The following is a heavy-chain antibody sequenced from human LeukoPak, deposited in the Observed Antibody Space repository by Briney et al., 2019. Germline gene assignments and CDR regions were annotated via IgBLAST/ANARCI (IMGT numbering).Heavy chain of an antibody. V-gene: IGHV7-4-1*02. CDR1: GYTFTDHS. CDR2: INTNTGNP. J-gene: IGHJ4*02. CDR3: ARVQARSIVGASVY. D-gene: IGHD1-26*01. Sequence: ASVKVSCKASGYTFTDHSLHWVRQAPGQGLEWMGWINTNTGNPTYAQGFTGRVVFSLDTSVSTAYLQISSLKAEDTAVYYCARVQARSIVGASVYWGQGTLVTVSS.